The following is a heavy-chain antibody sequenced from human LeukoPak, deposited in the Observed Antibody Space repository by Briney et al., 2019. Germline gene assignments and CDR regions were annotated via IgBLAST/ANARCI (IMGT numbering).Heavy chain of an antibody. CDR2: INPNSGGT. CDR3: ARSITMVRGVIILPPGY. CDR1: GYTFTGYY. V-gene: IGHV1-2*02. Sequence: ASVKVSCKASGYTFTGYYMHWVRQAPGQGLEWMGWINPNSGGTNYAQKFQGRVTMTRDTSISTAYMELSRLRSDDTAVYYCARSITMVRGVIILPPGYWGQGTLVTVSS. J-gene: IGHJ4*02. D-gene: IGHD3-10*01.